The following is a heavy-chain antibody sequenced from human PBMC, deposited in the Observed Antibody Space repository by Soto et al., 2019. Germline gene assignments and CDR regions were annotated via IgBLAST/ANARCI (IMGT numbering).Heavy chain of an antibody. J-gene: IGHJ6*02. CDR2: IWYDGSNK. CDR1: GFTFSSYG. CDR3: AREEEYSSSFFRSTYYYYGMDV. D-gene: IGHD6-6*01. V-gene: IGHV3-33*01. Sequence: GGSLRLSCAASGFTFSSYGMHWVRQAPGKGLEWVAVIWYDGSNKYYADSVKGRFTISRDNSKNTLYLQMNSLRAEDTAVYYCAREEEYSSSFFRSTYYYYGMDVWGQGTTVTVSS.